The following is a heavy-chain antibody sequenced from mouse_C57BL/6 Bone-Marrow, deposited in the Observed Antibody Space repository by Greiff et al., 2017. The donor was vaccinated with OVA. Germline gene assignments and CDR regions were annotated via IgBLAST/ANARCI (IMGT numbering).Heavy chain of an antibody. D-gene: IGHD1-1*01. V-gene: IGHV1-69*01. Sequence: VKLQESGAELVMPGASVKLSCKASGYTFTSYWMHWVKQRPGQGLEWIGEIDPSDSYTNYNQKFKGKSTLTVDKSSSTAYMQLSSLTSEDSAVYYGARFITTVVATGIDVWGTGTTVTVSS. CDR3: ARFITTVVATGIDV. CDR1: GYTFTSYW. CDR2: IDPSDSYT. J-gene: IGHJ1*03.